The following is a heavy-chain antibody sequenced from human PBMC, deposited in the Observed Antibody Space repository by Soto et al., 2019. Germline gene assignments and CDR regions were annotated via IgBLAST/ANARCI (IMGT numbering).Heavy chain of an antibody. CDR3: AKDFEYAWGSYYVGVGFDY. D-gene: IGHD3-10*01. V-gene: IGHV3-23*01. CDR1: GFTFSSYA. Sequence: GGSLRLSCAASGFTFSSYAMSWVRQAPGKGLEWVSAISGSGGSTYYADSVKGRFTISRDNSKNQLYLQMNRLRAEDTAVYYCAKDFEYAWGSYYVGVGFDYWGQGTLVTVSS. J-gene: IGHJ4*02. CDR2: ISGSGGST.